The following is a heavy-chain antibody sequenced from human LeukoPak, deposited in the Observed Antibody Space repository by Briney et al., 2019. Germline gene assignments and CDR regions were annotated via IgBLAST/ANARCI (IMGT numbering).Heavy chain of an antibody. CDR1: SGPISPYY. CDR3: ARQDLEFSYAYSS. V-gene: IGHV4-59*01. CDR2: ISHSGTT. D-gene: IGHD5-18*01. J-gene: IGHJ5*02. Sequence: SETLSLTCTVSSGPISPYYWTWIRQPPGKGLEWIGLISHSGTTSYKASLNSRVTISLDTSKNQFSLRLSSVTAADTAMYYCARQDLEFSYAYSSWGQGTLVTVSS.